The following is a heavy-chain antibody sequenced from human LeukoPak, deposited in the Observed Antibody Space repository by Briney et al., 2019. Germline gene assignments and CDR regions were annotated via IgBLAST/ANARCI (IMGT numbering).Heavy chain of an antibody. Sequence: GGSLRLSCAASGFTFNNAWMSWVRQAPGKGLEWVSVIYSGGSTYYADSVKGRFTISRDNSKNTLYLQMNSLRAEDTAVYYCARGYSSSWYSSFDYWGQGTLVTVSS. D-gene: IGHD6-13*01. CDR3: ARGYSSSWYSSFDY. CDR2: IYSGGST. CDR1: GFTFNNAW. J-gene: IGHJ4*02. V-gene: IGHV3-53*01.